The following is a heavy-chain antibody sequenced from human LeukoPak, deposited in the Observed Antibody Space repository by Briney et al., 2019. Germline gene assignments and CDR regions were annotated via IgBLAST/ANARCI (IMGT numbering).Heavy chain of an antibody. V-gene: IGHV3-30-3*01. CDR3: AKDGTTVTTLYRPTNWSGP. J-gene: IGHJ5*02. Sequence: GGSLRLSCAASGFTFSSCAMHWVRQAPGKGLEWVAIISYDGNNKYYADFVKGRFTISRDNSKNTLFLQMNSLRADDTAVYYCAKDGTTVTTLYRPTNWSGPWGQGTLVTVSS. CDR2: ISYDGNNK. D-gene: IGHD4-11*01. CDR1: GFTFSSCA.